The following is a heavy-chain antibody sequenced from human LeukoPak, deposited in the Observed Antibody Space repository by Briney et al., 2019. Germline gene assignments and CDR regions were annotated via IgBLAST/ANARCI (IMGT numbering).Heavy chain of an antibody. V-gene: IGHV3-11*04. Sequence: GGSLRLSCAASGFTFSDYNMRWIRQAPGKGLEWVSSISRSGSTKYYADSVKGRFTISRDNAKNSLYLQMNSLRAEDTAVYYCARGKSSSWYYYYYMDVWGKGTTVTISS. D-gene: IGHD6-13*01. CDR2: ISRSGSTK. J-gene: IGHJ6*03. CDR1: GFTFSDYN. CDR3: ARGKSSSWYYYYYMDV.